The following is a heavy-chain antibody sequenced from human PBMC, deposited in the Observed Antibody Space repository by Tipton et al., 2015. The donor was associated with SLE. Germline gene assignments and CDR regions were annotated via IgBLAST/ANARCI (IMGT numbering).Heavy chain of an antibody. Sequence: TLSLTCADYGGSFSGYYWSWIRQPPGKGLEWIGEINHSGSTSYNPSLKSRVTISVDTPKNQFSRKLSSVTAADTAVYYCARGTTMIVVGRRGNWFDPWGQGTLVTVSS. CDR3: ARGTTMIVVGRRGNWFDP. CDR1: GGSFSGYY. V-gene: IGHV4-34*01. CDR2: INHSGST. D-gene: IGHD3-22*01. J-gene: IGHJ5*02.